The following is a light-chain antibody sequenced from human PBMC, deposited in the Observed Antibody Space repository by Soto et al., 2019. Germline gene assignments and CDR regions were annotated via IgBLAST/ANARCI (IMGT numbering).Light chain of an antibody. CDR3: QEYGNTGT. J-gene: IGKJ2*01. Sequence: ENVLTQSPGTLSLSPGERATLSCRASQSVSSSYLAWYQQKPGQAPRLLIYGASSRATGIPDRFSGSGSGTDFTLTISRLEPEDFAVYYCQEYGNTGTFGQGTKLEIK. CDR2: GAS. CDR1: QSVSSSY. V-gene: IGKV3-20*01.